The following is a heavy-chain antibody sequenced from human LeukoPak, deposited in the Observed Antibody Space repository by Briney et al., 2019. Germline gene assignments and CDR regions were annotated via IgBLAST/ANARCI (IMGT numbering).Heavy chain of an antibody. V-gene: IGHV1-69*04. CDR2: IIPILGIA. CDR3: ASSRDGYKYYFDY. J-gene: IGHJ4*02. Sequence: GASVTVSCKASGGTFSSYAISWVRQAPGQGLEWMGRIIPILGIANYAQKFQGRVTITADKSTSTAYMELSSLRSEDTAVYYCASSRDGYKYYFDYWGQGTLVTVSS. D-gene: IGHD5-24*01. CDR1: GGTFSSYA.